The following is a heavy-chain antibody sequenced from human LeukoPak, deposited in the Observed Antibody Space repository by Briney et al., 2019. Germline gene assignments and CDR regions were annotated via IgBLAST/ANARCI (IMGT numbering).Heavy chain of an antibody. Sequence: PGGSLRLSCAASGFTFSSYAMSWVRQAPGTGLEWFSAISGSGGSTYYADSVKGRFTISRDNSKNTLYLQMNSLRAEDTAVYYCAKPLTGEFKYYFDYWGQGTLVTVSS. V-gene: IGHV3-23*01. CDR1: GFTFSSYA. CDR2: ISGSGGST. J-gene: IGHJ4*02. CDR3: AKPLTGEFKYYFDY. D-gene: IGHD7-27*01.